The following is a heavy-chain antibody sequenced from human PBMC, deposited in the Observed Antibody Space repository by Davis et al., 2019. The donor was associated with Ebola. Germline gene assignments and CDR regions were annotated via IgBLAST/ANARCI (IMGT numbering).Heavy chain of an antibody. J-gene: IGHJ4*02. D-gene: IGHD3-22*01. V-gene: IGHV3-7*01. Sequence: GESLKISCAASGFTFSSYWMSWVRQAPGKGLEWVANIKQDGSEKYYVDSVKGRFTISRDNAKNSLYLQMNSLRAEDTAVYYCARGTYYYDSSGYYIDYWGQGTLVTVSS. CDR2: IKQDGSEK. CDR1: GFTFSSYW. CDR3: ARGTYYYDSSGYYIDY.